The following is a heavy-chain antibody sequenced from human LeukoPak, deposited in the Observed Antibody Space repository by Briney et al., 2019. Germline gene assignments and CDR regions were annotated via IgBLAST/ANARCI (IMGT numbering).Heavy chain of an antibody. J-gene: IGHJ4*02. CDR3: AKDAIPLRYFDWFFDY. D-gene: IGHD3-9*01. CDR2: ISYDGSNK. V-gene: IGHV3-30*18. Sequence: PGRSLRLSCAASGFTFSSYGMHWVRQAPGKGLEWVAVISYDGSNKCYADSVKGRFTISRDNSKNTLYLQMNSLRAEDTAVYYCAKDAIPLRYFDWFFDYWGQGTLVTVPS. CDR1: GFTFSSYG.